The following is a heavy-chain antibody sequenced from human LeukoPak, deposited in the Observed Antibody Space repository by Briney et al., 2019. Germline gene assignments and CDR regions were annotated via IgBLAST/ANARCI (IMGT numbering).Heavy chain of an antibody. Sequence: GGSLRLSCAASGFTFSAYTMYWVRHPPGKRLEWVSIIGSSGGGIHYADSVKGRFTISRDNSKNALYLQMNSLRVEDTAVYYCAIDPNWGTHSWGQGVLVTVSS. CDR1: GFTFSAYT. CDR2: IGSSGGGI. J-gene: IGHJ4*02. CDR3: AIDPNWGTHS. D-gene: IGHD7-27*01. V-gene: IGHV3-23*01.